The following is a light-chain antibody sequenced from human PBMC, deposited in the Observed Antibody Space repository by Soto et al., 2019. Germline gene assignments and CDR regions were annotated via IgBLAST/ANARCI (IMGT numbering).Light chain of an antibody. CDR2: AAS. CDR3: QQYGDCPFS. CDR1: QTVTASS. V-gene: IGKV3-20*01. Sequence: EIVLTQSPGTLSLSPGERATLSCRASQTVTASSLAWYQQTPGQTPRLLIYAASTRATGIPDRFSGSGSGTDFVLTISRLEPEDFAMYYCQQYGDCPFSFGPGTKVDIK. J-gene: IGKJ3*01.